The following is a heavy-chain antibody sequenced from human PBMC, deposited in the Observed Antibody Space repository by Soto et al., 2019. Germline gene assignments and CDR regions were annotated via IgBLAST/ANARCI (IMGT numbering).Heavy chain of an antibody. V-gene: IGHV3-23*01. Sequence: EVQLLESGGGLEQPGGSLRLSCAASGFTFSTYGMNWVRQAPGKGLEWVSGISTSGGTTYYADSVKGRFTISRDNSNNTLYLQMNTLRADDMAIYYWAKEDYGSGGTCYPDYWGQGTLVTVSS. CDR2: ISTSGGTT. D-gene: IGHD2-15*01. CDR3: AKEDYGSGGTCYPDY. J-gene: IGHJ4*02. CDR1: GFTFSTYG.